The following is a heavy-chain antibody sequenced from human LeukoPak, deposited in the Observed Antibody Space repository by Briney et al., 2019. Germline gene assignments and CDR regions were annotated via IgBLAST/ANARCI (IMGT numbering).Heavy chain of an antibody. CDR1: GFTFSSYG. D-gene: IGHD6-13*01. J-gene: IGHJ4*01. CDR3: AKDLSSSSWYVGNFDY. V-gene: IGHV3-30*18. Sequence: GRSLRLSCAASGFTFSSYGMHWVRQAPGKGLEWVAVISYDGSSKYYGDSVKGRFTISRDNSKNTLYLQMNSPRAEDTAVYYCAKDLSSSSWYVGNFDYWGQGTLVTVSS. CDR2: ISYDGSSK.